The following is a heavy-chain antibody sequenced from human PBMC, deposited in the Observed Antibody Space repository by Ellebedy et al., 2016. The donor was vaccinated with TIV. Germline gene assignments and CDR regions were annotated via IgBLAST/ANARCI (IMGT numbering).Heavy chain of an antibody. CDR2: IYYSGST. D-gene: IGHD3-10*01. Sequence: SETLSLTXTVSGGSISSYYWSWIRQPPGKGLEWIGYIYYSGSTNYNPSLKSRVTISVDTSKNQFSLKLSSVTAADTAVYYCARVPLYGSGNLMYNWFDPWGQGTLVTVSS. V-gene: IGHV4-59*01. CDR1: GGSISSYY. CDR3: ARVPLYGSGNLMYNWFDP. J-gene: IGHJ5*02.